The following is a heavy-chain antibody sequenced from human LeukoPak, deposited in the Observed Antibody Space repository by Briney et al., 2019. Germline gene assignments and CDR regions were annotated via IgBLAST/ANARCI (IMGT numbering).Heavy chain of an antibody. V-gene: IGHV7-4-1*02. J-gene: IGHJ6*02. CDR2: INTNTRSP. D-gene: IGHD1-1*01. CDR3: ARSDNWNSPTYYYYGMDV. CDR1: GYTFTSYA. Sequence: ASVKVSCKASGYTFTSYAMNWVRQAPGQGLEWMGWINTNTRSPTYAQGFTGRFVFSLDTSVSTAYLQISSLKAEDTAVYYCARSDNWNSPTYYYYGMDVWGQGTTVTVSS.